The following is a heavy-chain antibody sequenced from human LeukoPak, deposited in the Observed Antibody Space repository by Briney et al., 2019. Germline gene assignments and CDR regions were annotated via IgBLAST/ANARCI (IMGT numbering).Heavy chain of an antibody. J-gene: IGHJ4*02. CDR1: GFTFSSYG. CDR2: IRYEGSNK. Sequence: PGGSLRLSCAASGFTFSSYGMHWVRQAPGKGLEWVAFIRYEGSNKYYADSVKGRFTISRDDSKNTLYLEMNSLRPEDTAVYYCAVLGGYNYASEYFDSWGQGTLVTVSS. D-gene: IGHD5-18*01. CDR3: AVLGGYNYASEYFDS. V-gene: IGHV3-30*02.